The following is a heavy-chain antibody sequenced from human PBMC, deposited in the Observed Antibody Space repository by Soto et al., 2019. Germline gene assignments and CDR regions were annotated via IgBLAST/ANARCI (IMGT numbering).Heavy chain of an antibody. D-gene: IGHD3-10*01. CDR2: VYSSGSM. CDR3: ARHLISYGSRNHSPFES. J-gene: IGHJ4*02. CDR1: VGSINSGEYY. V-gene: IGHV4-39*01. Sequence: VQLRESGPGLVKASETLSLTCTVSVGSINSGEYYWGWISKTPGKGLEWMGSVYSSGSMYDSPSRRSRVSISVDKSKNAFSLRLMSVTAADTAMYFCARHLISYGSRNHSPFESWGQGTRVTVSS.